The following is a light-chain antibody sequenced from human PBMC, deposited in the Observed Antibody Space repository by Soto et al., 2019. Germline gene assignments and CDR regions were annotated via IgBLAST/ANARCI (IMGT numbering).Light chain of an antibody. J-gene: IGKJ1*01. Sequence: EIVLTQSPGTLSLSPGERATLSCRASQSVSSYYLAWYQQKPGQAPRLLIYAASSRATGIPDMFSGGGSGTDFTLTISRLEPEDFAVYYCQQCGSSPWTFGQGTKVDIK. V-gene: IGKV3-20*01. CDR2: AAS. CDR3: QQCGSSPWT. CDR1: QSVSSYY.